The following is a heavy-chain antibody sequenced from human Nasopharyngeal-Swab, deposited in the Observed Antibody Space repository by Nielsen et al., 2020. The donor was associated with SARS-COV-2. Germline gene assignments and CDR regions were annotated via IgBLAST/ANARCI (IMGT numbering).Heavy chain of an antibody. CDR1: GGSISSTSYY. CDR2: DHYTGST. CDR3: ARRRIANGDFDF. Sequence: SETLSLTCTVSGGSISSTSYYWGWIRQPPGKGLEWIGSDHYTGSTYYNPSLKSRVSISVDTSKNQFSLKVSSVTAADTAVYYCARRRIANGDFDFWGQGTLVTVSS. D-gene: IGHD2-21*01. J-gene: IGHJ4*02. V-gene: IGHV4-39*01.